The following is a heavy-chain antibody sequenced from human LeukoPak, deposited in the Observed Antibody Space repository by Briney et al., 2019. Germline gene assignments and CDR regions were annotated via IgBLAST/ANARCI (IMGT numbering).Heavy chain of an antibody. CDR1: GGTLSSYA. J-gene: IGHJ6*03. V-gene: IGHV1-69*05. CDR2: IIPIFVTA. CDR3: ARDPLLRGRAEGTTGTTFLSFAHYYYYMDV. Sequence: SSVKVSPKASGGTLSSYAISWLRPAPRQGLECMAGIIPIFVTANYAQKFQGRATFTTHESTRTANMSLSSLRSEDTAVYYCARDPLLRGRAEGTTGTTFLSFAHYYYYMDVWGKGTTVTVSS. D-gene: IGHD1-1*01.